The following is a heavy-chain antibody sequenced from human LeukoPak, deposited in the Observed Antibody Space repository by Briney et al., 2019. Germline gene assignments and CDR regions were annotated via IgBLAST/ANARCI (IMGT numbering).Heavy chain of an antibody. CDR2: INSDGSST. Sequence: PGGSLRLPCAASGFTFSSYWMHWVRQAPGKGLVWVSRINSDGSSTSYADSAKGRFTISRDNAKNTLYLQMNSLRAEDTAVYYCARDTMVTAFDIWGQGTMVTVSS. V-gene: IGHV3-74*01. CDR1: GFTFSSYW. J-gene: IGHJ3*02. D-gene: IGHD5-18*01. CDR3: ARDTMVTAFDI.